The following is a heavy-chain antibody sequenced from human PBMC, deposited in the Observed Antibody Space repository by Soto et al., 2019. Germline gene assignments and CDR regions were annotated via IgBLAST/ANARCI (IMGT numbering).Heavy chain of an antibody. D-gene: IGHD2-8*01. J-gene: IGHJ4*02. Sequence: SETLSLTCTVSGDSISSDGYHWSWIRQSPGKGLEWIGYIYTGGRTFYRPSLESRINMSLDATKNSYSPRLTSVTAADTAVYYCARAPVGMDSINFFDHWGQGILVTVSS. CDR2: IYTGGRT. V-gene: IGHV4-30-4*01. CDR3: ARAPVGMDSINFFDH. CDR1: GDSISSDGYH.